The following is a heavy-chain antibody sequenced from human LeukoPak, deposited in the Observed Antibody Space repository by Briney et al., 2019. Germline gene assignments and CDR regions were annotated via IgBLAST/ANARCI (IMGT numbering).Heavy chain of an antibody. CDR2: VNQGGNEK. D-gene: IGHD1-26*01. CDR1: GFTLSSQW. J-gene: IGHJ4*02. Sequence: GGSLRLSCAASGFTLSSQWMSWVRQAPGKGVEWVANVNQGGNEKYYVDSVKGRFTISRDDAKNSLYLQMNSLRAEDTAVYYCARDRIVGATNFDYRGQGTLVTVSS. V-gene: IGHV3-7*01. CDR3: ARDRIVGATNFDY.